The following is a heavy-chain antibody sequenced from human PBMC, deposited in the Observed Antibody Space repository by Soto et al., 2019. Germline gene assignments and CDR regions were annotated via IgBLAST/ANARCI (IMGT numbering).Heavy chain of an antibody. CDR1: GFTFSSYS. J-gene: IGHJ4*02. CDR2: ISSSSSYI. CDR3: ASTLYGRYCSGGSCPTEYYFDY. Sequence: ESGGGLVKPGGPLRLSCAASGFTFSSYSMNWVRQAPGKGLEWVSSISSSSSYIYYADSVKGRFTISRDNAKNSLYLQMNSLRAEDTAVYYCASTLYGRYCSGGSCPTEYYFDYWGQGTLVTVSS. D-gene: IGHD2-15*01. V-gene: IGHV3-21*01.